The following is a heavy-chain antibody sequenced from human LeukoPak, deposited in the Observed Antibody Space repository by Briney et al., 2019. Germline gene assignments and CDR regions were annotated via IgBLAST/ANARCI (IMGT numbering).Heavy chain of an antibody. V-gene: IGHV4-59*01. CDR2: IYYSGST. Sequence: SETLSLTCTVSGGSISDYYWSWIRQPPGKGLEWIGYIYYSGSTNYIPSLKSRVTISINTSKNQFSLRLSSVTAADTAVYYCAGATSREAFDIWGQGTRVTVSS. CDR1: GGSISDYY. D-gene: IGHD2-2*01. J-gene: IGHJ3*02. CDR3: AGATSREAFDI.